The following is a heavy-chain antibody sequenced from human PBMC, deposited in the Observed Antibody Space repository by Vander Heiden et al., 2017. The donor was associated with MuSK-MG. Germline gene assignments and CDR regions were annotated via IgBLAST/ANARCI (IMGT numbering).Heavy chain of an antibody. CDR2: INNSVST. Sequence: QLQLHQSGSVLVKPSETLSLTCAVYGGYFGGYYWSWIRQPPGKGLESIGEINNSVSTNDNPSLKRRVTISVHTAQNQFSMKLRSVTSADTAVYDCARGEARSRPIWVQGTLVTVSS. J-gene: IGHJ4*02. D-gene: IGHD6-13*01. V-gene: IGHV4-34*01. CDR3: ARGEARSRPI. CDR1: GGYFGGYY.